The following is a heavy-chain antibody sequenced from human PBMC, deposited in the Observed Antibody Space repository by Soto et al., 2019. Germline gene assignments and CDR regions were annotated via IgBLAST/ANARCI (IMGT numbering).Heavy chain of an antibody. CDR2: IYYSGTT. CDR3: ARGRGTISGYYPFFDY. CDR1: GGSINSGGSY. V-gene: IGHV4-31*03. Sequence: SETLSLTCTVSGGSINSGGSYWSWIRQSPGEGLEWIGYIYYSGTTYYNPSLKSRVSISLDTSKNQFSLKLSSVTAADTAVYYCARGRGTISGYYPFFDYWGQGTLVSVSS. J-gene: IGHJ4*02. D-gene: IGHD3-22*01.